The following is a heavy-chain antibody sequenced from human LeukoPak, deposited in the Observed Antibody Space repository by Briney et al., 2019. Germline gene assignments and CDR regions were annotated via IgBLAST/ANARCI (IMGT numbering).Heavy chain of an antibody. CDR1: GYTFTGYY. CDR3: ARGPSITMVRGGQWYYYMDV. CDR2: INPNSGGT. D-gene: IGHD3-10*01. J-gene: IGHJ6*03. Sequence: ASVKVSCKASGYTFTGYYMRWVRQAPGQGLEWMGWINPNSGGTNYAQKFQGRVTMTRDTSTNTVYMELSSLRSEDTAVYYCARGPSITMVRGGQWYYYMDVWGKGTTVTISS. V-gene: IGHV1-2*02.